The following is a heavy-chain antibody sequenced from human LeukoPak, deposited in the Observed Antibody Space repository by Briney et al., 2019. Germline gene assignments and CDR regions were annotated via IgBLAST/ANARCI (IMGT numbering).Heavy chain of an antibody. CDR2: ISAYNGNT. D-gene: IGHD6-19*01. CDR1: GYTFTIYG. Sequence: ASVTVSCKASGYTFTIYGISWVRQAPGQGLEWMGWISAYNGNTNYAQKLQGRVIMTTDTSTSTAYMELRSLRSDDTAVYYCARVVVPSGWYYYYYMDVWGKGTTVTVSS. V-gene: IGHV1-18*01. J-gene: IGHJ6*03. CDR3: ARVVVPSGWYYYYYMDV.